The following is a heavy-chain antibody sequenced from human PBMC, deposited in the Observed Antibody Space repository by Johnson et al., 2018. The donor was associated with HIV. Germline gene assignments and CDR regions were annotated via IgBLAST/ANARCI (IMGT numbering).Heavy chain of an antibody. CDR3: ARDGLRYYDSSGLDAFDI. CDR2: INSDGSST. J-gene: IGHJ3*02. Sequence: VQLVESGGGLIQPGGSLRLSCAASGFTFSTYWMHWVRQAPGKGLVWVSRINSDGSSTNYEDSVKGRFTISRDNSKNTLYLQMNSLRAEDTAVYYCARDGLRYYDSSGLDAFDIWGQGTMVTVSS. V-gene: IGHV3-74*01. CDR1: GFTFSTYW. D-gene: IGHD3-22*01.